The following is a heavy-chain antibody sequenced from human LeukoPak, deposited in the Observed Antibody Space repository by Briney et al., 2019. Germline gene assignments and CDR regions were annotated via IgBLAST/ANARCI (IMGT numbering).Heavy chain of an antibody. CDR2: INPNSGGT. CDR1: GYTFTGYY. Sequence: GASVKVSCKASGYTFTGYYMHWVRQAPGQGLEWMRWINPNSGGTNYAQKFQGRVTMTRDTSISTAYMELSRLRSDDTAVYYCAREDYDILTGSDYWGQGTLVTVSS. J-gene: IGHJ4*02. D-gene: IGHD3-9*01. V-gene: IGHV1-2*02. CDR3: AREDYDILTGSDY.